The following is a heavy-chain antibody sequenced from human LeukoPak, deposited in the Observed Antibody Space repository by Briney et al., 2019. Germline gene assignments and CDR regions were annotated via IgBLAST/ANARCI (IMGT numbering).Heavy chain of an antibody. J-gene: IGHJ4*02. Sequence: QTGGSLRLSCAASGFTFSSYGMHWVRQAPGKGLEWVAVISYDGSNKYYADSVKGRFTISRDNSKNTLYLQMNSLRAEDTAVYYCAKVGELGTNYYFDYWGQGTLVTVSS. D-gene: IGHD7-27*01. CDR3: AKVGELGTNYYFDY. V-gene: IGHV3-30*18. CDR1: GFTFSSYG. CDR2: ISYDGSNK.